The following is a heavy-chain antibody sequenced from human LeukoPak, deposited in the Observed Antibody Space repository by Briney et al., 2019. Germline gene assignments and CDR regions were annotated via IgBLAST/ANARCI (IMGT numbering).Heavy chain of an antibody. CDR3: AKDRAGYCSGGSCSTFDY. CDR2: ISGSGGST. Sequence: GGSLRLSCAASGFTFSSYAMSWVCQALGKGLEWVSAISGSGGSTYYADSVKGRFTISRDNSKNTLYLQMNSLRAEDTAVYYCAKDRAGYCSGGSCSTFDYWGQGTLVTVSS. CDR1: GFTFSSYA. D-gene: IGHD2-15*01. J-gene: IGHJ4*02. V-gene: IGHV3-23*01.